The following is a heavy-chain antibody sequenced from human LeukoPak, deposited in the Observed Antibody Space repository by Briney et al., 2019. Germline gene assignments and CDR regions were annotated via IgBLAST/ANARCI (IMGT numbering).Heavy chain of an antibody. V-gene: IGHV4-4*07. CDR3: ARATRATWIQLWPWFDP. Sequence: SETLSLTCTVSGGSISSYYWSWIRQPAGKGLEWIGRIYTSGSTNYNPSLKSRVTISVDTSKNQFSLKLSSVTAADTAVYYCARATRATWIQLWPWFDPWGQGTLVTVSS. CDR2: IYTSGST. J-gene: IGHJ5*02. D-gene: IGHD5-18*01. CDR1: GGSISSYY.